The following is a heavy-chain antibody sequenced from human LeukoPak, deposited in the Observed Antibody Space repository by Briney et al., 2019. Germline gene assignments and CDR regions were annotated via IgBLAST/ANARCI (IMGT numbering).Heavy chain of an antibody. CDR3: AKAMGGWLFDY. D-gene: IGHD1-26*01. CDR1: GYTFTDYY. V-gene: IGHV1-2*02. J-gene: IGHJ4*02. Sequence: ASVKVSCKASGYTFTDYYMHWVRQAPGQGLEWMGWINPNSGGTNFAQKFQGRVAMTRDTSISTAYLELGSLRSDDTAVYYCAKAMGGWLFDYWGQGTLVTVSS. CDR2: INPNSGGT.